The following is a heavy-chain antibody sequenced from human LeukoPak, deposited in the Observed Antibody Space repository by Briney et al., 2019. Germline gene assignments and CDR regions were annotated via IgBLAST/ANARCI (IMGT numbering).Heavy chain of an antibody. Sequence: ASVKVSCKASGYTFTGYYMHWVRQAPGQGLEWMGWINPNSGGTNYAQKFQGWVTMTRDTSISTAYMELSRLRSDDTAVYYCARGERYYDSSGSFDYWGQGTLVTVSS. J-gene: IGHJ4*02. V-gene: IGHV1-2*04. D-gene: IGHD3-22*01. CDR3: ARGERYYDSSGSFDY. CDR2: INPNSGGT. CDR1: GYTFTGYY.